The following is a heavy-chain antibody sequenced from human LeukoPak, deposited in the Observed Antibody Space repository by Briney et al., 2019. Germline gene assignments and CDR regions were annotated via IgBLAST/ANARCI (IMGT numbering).Heavy chain of an antibody. Sequence: ASVKVSCKASGYTFTSYDINWVRQATGQGLEWMGWMNPNSGNTGYAQKFQGRVTMTRDTSISTAYMELSRLRSDDTAVYYCARDLVTEYYFDYWGQGTLVTVSS. CDR3: ARDLVTEYYFDY. J-gene: IGHJ4*02. CDR2: MNPNSGNT. D-gene: IGHD4-23*01. CDR1: GYTFTSYD. V-gene: IGHV1-8*02.